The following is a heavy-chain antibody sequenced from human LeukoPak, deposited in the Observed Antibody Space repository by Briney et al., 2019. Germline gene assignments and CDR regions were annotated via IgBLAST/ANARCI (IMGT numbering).Heavy chain of an antibody. J-gene: IGHJ4*02. CDR1: GFTFSSYA. V-gene: IGHV3-23*01. CDR2: IGAGGIST. D-gene: IGHD4/OR15-4a*01. Sequence: GGSLRFSCAASGFTFSSYAMSWVRQAPGKGLEWVSGIGAGGISTYYTDSVKGRFTISRDNSKNTLYLQMNSLRAEDTAVYYCAREDGGNYGLDYWGQGTLVTVSS. CDR3: AREDGGNYGLDY.